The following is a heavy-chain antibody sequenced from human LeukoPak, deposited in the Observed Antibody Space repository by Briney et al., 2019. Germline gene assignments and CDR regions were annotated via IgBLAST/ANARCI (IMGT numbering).Heavy chain of an antibody. CDR3: ARDENTVATGLDY. V-gene: IGHV3-30-3*01. CDR1: GFAFSYYA. J-gene: IGHJ4*02. D-gene: IGHD5-12*01. CDR2: ISYDGSNK. Sequence: PGGSLRLSCAASGFAFSYYAMHWVRQAPGKGLEWVAVISYDGSNKYYADSVKGRFTISRENSKNTLYLQMNSLRREDTAVYYCARDENTVATGLDYWGQGTLVTVSS.